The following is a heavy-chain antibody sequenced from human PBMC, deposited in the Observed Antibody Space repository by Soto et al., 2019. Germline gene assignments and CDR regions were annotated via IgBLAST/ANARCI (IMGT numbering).Heavy chain of an antibody. J-gene: IGHJ6*02. D-gene: IGHD5-12*01. V-gene: IGHV5-51*01. CDR2: IYPGDSDT. Sequence: GESLKISCKGSGYSFSNNWIGWVRQMPGKGLEWMGIIYPGDSDTRYTPSFQGQVTFSADRSISTAYLQWTSLKASDTAIYYCARLSGYASEYYYGIDVWGQGTTVTVSS. CDR1: GYSFSNNW. CDR3: ARLSGYASEYYYGIDV.